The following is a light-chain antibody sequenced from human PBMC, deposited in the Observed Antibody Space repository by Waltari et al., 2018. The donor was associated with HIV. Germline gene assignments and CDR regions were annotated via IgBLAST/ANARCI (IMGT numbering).Light chain of an antibody. J-gene: IGKJ4*01. CDR2: SVS. CDR1: QSVGTS. Sequence: EIVMTQSPVALSASLGERVNLSCRASQSVGTSLAWYQQRPGQAPGVLIYSVSTRAAGVPARFSGSGSGTDFTLTISSLQPEDYAVYFCQQYEKWPPLTFGGGTKV. V-gene: IGKV3-15*01. CDR3: QQYEKWPPLT.